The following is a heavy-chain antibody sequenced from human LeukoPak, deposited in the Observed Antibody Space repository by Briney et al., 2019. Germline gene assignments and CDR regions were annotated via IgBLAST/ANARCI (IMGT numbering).Heavy chain of an antibody. J-gene: IGHJ4*02. CDR1: GGSISSYY. V-gene: IGHV4-59*01. CDR3: ARVSSSSWVFDY. D-gene: IGHD6-6*01. Sequence: SETLSHTCTVSGGSISSYYWNWIRQPPGKGLEWIGYIYYSGSTNYNPSLKSRVTVSVDTSKNQFSLKLSSVTAADTAVYYCARVSSSSWVFDYWGQGTLVTVSS. CDR2: IYYSGST.